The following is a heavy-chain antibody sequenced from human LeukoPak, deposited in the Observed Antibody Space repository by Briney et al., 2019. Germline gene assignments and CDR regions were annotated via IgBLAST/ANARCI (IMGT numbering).Heavy chain of an antibody. CDR2: IIPIFGTA. J-gene: IGHJ5*02. D-gene: IGHD6-13*01. CDR3: ARSRGIAAACWFDP. Sequence: SVKVSCKASGGTFSSYAISWVRQAPGQGLEWMGGIIPIFGTADYAQKFRGRVTITADESTSTAYMELSSLRSEDTAVYYCARSRGIAAACWFDPWGQGTLVTVSS. V-gene: IGHV1-69*01. CDR1: GGTFSSYA.